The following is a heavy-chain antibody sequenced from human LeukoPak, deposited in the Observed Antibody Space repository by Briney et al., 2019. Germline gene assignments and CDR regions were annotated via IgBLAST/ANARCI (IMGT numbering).Heavy chain of an antibody. V-gene: IGHV3-64D*06. Sequence: GGSLRLSCSASGVTFSSYAMHWVRQAPGKGLEYVSAINSNGGSTYYADSVKGRFTISRDNSKNTLYLQVSSLRAEDTAVYYCVKGRCSSTSCYSDYWGQGTLVTVSS. D-gene: IGHD2-2*01. CDR3: VKGRCSSTSCYSDY. J-gene: IGHJ4*02. CDR2: INSNGGST. CDR1: GVTFSSYA.